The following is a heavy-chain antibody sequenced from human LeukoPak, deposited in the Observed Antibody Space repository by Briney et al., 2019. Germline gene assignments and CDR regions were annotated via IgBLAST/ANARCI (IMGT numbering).Heavy chain of an antibody. V-gene: IGHV5-51*01. Sequence: VESLKIYCKGSGYSHAWYWIAWVRQMPGKGLEWMGIIDPGDSDTRYSPSFQGQVTISVDKSSNTAYVQWSSLKASDTAMYYWARRKDCTGGRCPFDNWGQGTLVTVSS. CDR1: GYSHAWYW. CDR2: IDPGDSDT. J-gene: IGHJ4*02. D-gene: IGHD2-15*01. CDR3: ARRKDCTGGRCPFDN.